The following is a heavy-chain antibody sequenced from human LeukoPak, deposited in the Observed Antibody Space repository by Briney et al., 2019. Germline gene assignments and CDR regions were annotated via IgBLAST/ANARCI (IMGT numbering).Heavy chain of an antibody. J-gene: IGHJ4*02. Sequence: SVKVSCKASGGTFSSYAISWVRQAPGQGLEWMGGIIPIFGTANYAQKFQGRVTITADKSTSTAYMELSSLRSEDTAVYYCARESTTDEVFDYWGQGTLVTVSS. CDR3: ARESTTDEVFDY. D-gene: IGHD2/OR15-2a*01. CDR1: GGTFSSYA. V-gene: IGHV1-69*06. CDR2: IIPIFGTA.